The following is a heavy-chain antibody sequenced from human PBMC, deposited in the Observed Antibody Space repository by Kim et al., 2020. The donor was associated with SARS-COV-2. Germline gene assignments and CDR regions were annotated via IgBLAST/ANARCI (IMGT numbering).Heavy chain of an antibody. CDR2: ISSSSSYI. CDR3: ASGYYYDSSGYDY. CDR1: GFTFSSYS. V-gene: IGHV3-21*01. J-gene: IGHJ4*02. D-gene: IGHD3-22*01. Sequence: GGSLRLSCAASGFTFSSYSVNWVRQAPGKGLEWVSSISSSSSYIYYADSVKGRFTISRDNAKNSLYLQMNSLRAEDTAVYYCASGYYYDSSGYDYWGQGTLVTVSS.